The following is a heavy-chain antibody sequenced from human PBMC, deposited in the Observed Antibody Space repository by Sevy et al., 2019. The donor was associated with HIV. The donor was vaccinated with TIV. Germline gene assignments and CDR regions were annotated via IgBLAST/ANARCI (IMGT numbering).Heavy chain of an antibody. Sequence: GGSLRLSCAASGFTFSSYAMSWVRQAPGKGLEWVSAISGSGGSTYYADSVKGRFTISRDNSKNTLYLQMNSLRAEDTAVYYCAKEYYYDSSGSVGAFDIWGQGIMVTVSS. V-gene: IGHV3-23*01. CDR3: AKEYYYDSSGSVGAFDI. D-gene: IGHD3-22*01. CDR2: ISGSGGST. J-gene: IGHJ3*02. CDR1: GFTFSSYA.